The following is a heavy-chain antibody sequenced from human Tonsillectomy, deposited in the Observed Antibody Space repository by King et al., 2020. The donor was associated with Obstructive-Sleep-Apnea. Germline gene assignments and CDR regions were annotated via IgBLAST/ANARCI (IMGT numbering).Heavy chain of an antibody. D-gene: IGHD3-10*01. CDR1: GDSISSYY. CDR2: IYYIGNT. J-gene: IGHJ4*02. Sequence: QLQESGPGLVKPSETLSLTCTVSGDSISSYYWSWIRQPPGKGLEWVGYIYYIGNTNYNPSLKSRVTISVDTSKNQFSLKLTSVTAADTAVYYCARARRGSGTYYDYWGQGTLVTVSS. V-gene: IGHV4-59*08. CDR3: ARARRGSGTYYDY.